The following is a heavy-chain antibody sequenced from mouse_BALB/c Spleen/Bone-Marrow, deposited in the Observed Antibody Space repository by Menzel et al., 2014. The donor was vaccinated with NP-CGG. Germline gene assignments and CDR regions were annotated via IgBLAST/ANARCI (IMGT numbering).Heavy chain of an antibody. D-gene: IGHD2-3*01. V-gene: IGHV4-1*02. J-gene: IGHJ4*01. Sequence: EVKLVEAGGGLVQPGGSLKLSCAASGFDFSRYWMSWVRQAPGKGLEWIGEINPDSSTIYYTPSLKDKFIISRDNAKNTLYLQMSKVRSEDTALYYCARRWYYAMDYWGQGSSVTVSS. CDR1: GFDFSRYW. CDR3: ARRWYYAMDY. CDR2: INPDSSTI.